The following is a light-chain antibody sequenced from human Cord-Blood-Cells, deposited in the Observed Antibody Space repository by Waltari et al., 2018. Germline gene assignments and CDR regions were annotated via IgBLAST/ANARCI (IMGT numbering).Light chain of an antibody. CDR3: QQRSNWPPYT. CDR1: QSVSSY. J-gene: IGKJ2*01. Sequence: EIVLTHSLATLSLSPGEGATLSCRASQSVSSYLAWYQQKPGQAPRLLIYDASNRATGIPARFSGSGSGTDFTLTISSLEPEDFAVYYCQQRSNWPPYTFGQGTKLEIK. V-gene: IGKV3-11*01. CDR2: DAS.